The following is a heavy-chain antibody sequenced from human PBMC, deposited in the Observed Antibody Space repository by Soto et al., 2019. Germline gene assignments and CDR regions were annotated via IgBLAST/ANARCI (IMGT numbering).Heavy chain of an antibody. D-gene: IGHD6-19*01. Sequence: SETLSLTCVVSGDSLSSYYWSWIRQPPGKGLEWIGYIYYSGSTNYNPSLKSRVTISRDNSKNTLYLQMNSLRAEDTAVYYCARGFSAWYFDYWGQGTLVTVSS. CDR3: ARGFSAWYFDY. CDR1: GDSLSSYY. CDR2: IYYSGST. V-gene: IGHV4-59*12. J-gene: IGHJ4*02.